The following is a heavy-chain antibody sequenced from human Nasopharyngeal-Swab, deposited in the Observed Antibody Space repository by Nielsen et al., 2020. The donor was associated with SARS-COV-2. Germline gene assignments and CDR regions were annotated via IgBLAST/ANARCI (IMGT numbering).Heavy chain of an antibody. CDR2: IYYSGST. V-gene: IGHV4-39*07. Sequence: SETLSLTCTVSGGSISSSSYYWGWIRQPPGKGLEWIGSIYYSGSTYYNPSLKSRVTISVDTSKNQFYLKLSSVTAADTAVYYCAREIKAYCSSTSCHDYFDYWGQGTLVTVSS. CDR1: GGSISSSSYY. J-gene: IGHJ4*02. CDR3: AREIKAYCSSTSCHDYFDY. D-gene: IGHD2-2*01.